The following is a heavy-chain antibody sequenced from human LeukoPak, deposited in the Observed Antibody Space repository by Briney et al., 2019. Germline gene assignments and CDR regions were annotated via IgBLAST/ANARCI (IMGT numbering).Heavy chain of an antibody. V-gene: IGHV3-23*01. CDR3: AKDGGVCSSTNCYIFFDY. CDR2: ISGSGGNT. Sequence: GGSLRLSCAASGFTFSNYAMNWVRQAPGKGLEWVSAISGSGGNTYYADSVKGRFTVSRDNSKNTLYLQMHSLRAEDTAVYYCAKDGGVCSSTNCYIFFDYWGQGTLVTVSS. CDR1: GFTFSNYA. J-gene: IGHJ4*02. D-gene: IGHD2-2*02.